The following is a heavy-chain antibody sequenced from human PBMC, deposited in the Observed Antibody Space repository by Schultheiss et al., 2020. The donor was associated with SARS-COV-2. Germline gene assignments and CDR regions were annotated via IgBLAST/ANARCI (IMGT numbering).Heavy chain of an antibody. D-gene: IGHD3-10*01. CDR3: ARDYGSGYGMDV. Sequence: ASVKVSCKASGYTFTAYYMHWVRQAPGQGLEWMGWINPNSGGTNYAQKFQGRVTMTRDTSISTAYMELSRLRSDDTAVYYCARDYGSGYGMDVWGQGTTVTVSS. J-gene: IGHJ6*02. CDR1: GYTFTAYY. CDR2: INPNSGGT. V-gene: IGHV1-2*02.